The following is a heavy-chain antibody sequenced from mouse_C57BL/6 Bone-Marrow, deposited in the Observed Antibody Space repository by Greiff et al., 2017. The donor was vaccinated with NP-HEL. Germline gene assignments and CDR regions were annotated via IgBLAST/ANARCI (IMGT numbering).Heavy chain of an antibody. CDR1: GFTFSSYA. CDR2: ISDGGSYT. J-gene: IGHJ2*01. D-gene: IGHD4-1*01. CDR3: ARDGSWDY. Sequence: DVQLVESGGGLVKPGGSLKLSCAASGFTFSSYAMSWVRQTPEKRLEWVATISDGGSYTYYPDNVKGRFTISRDNAKNNLYLQMSHLKSEDTAMYYCARDGSWDYWGQGTTLTVSS. V-gene: IGHV5-4*01.